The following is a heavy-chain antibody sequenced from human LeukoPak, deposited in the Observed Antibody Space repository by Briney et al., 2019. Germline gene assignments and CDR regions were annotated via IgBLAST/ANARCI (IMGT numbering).Heavy chain of an antibody. CDR1: GFTFSSYG. V-gene: IGHV3-30*18. J-gene: IGHJ4*02. CDR3: AKGTVAGTIDY. CDR2: ISYDGSNK. D-gene: IGHD6-19*01. Sequence: GRSLRLSCAAFGFTFSSYGMHWVRQAPGKGLEWVAVISYDGSNKYYADSVKGRFTISRDNSKNTLYLQMNSLRAEDTAVYYCAKGTVAGTIDYWGQGTLVTVSS.